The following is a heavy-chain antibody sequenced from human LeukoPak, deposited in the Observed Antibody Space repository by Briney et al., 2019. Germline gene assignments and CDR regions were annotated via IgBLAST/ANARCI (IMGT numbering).Heavy chain of an antibody. J-gene: IGHJ4*02. CDR2: ISSSGSAI. V-gene: IGHV3-11*01. D-gene: IGHD1-26*01. CDR3: ASGTFFFDF. Sequence: GGSLRLSCAASGFTFRGHYMSWLRQAPGKGAEWVSYISSSGSAIDSAGSVRGRFTIARDNAKNSLYLQVHSLRAEDTAVYFCASGTFFFDFWGQGTLV. CDR1: GFTFRGHY.